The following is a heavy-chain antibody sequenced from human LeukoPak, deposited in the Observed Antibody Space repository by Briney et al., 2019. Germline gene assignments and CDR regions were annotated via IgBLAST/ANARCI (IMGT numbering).Heavy chain of an antibody. Sequence: GRSLRLSCAASGFTFSSYGMHWVRQAPGKGLEWVSGISDTGDSAYYADSVRGRFTISRDSSKNTLYLQMNSLRAEDTAVYYCAKVWRGNYYDYWGQGTLVTVSS. CDR1: GFTFSSYG. CDR2: ISDTGDSA. D-gene: IGHD3-22*01. CDR3: AKVWRGNYYDY. V-gene: IGHV3-23*01. J-gene: IGHJ4*02.